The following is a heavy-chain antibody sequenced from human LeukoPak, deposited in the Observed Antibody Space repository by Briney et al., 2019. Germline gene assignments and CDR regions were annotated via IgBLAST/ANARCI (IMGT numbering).Heavy chain of an antibody. J-gene: IGHJ4*02. CDR1: GGSFSGYY. Sequence: SETLSLTCAVYGGSFSGYYWSWIRQPPGKGLEWIGEINHSGSTNYNPSLKGRVTISVDTSKNQFSLKLSSVTAADTAVYYCARGRGVSSGWYGRGDYWGQGTLATVSS. D-gene: IGHD6-19*01. V-gene: IGHV4-34*01. CDR2: INHSGST. CDR3: ARGRGVSSGWYGRGDY.